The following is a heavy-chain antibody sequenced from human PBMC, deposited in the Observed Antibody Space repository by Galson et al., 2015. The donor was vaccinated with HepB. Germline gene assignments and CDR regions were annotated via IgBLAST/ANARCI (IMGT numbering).Heavy chain of an antibody. J-gene: IGHJ6*03. CDR1: GLTFSSYS. D-gene: IGHD1-26*01. V-gene: IGHV3-21*01. Sequence: SLRLSCAASGLTFSSYSMNWVRQAPGKGLEWVSSISSSSSYIYYADSVKGRFTISRDNAKNSLYLQMNSLRAEDTAVYYCARVPRVGATTWDYYYYYMDVWGKGTTVTVSS. CDR3: ARVPRVGATTWDYYYYYMDV. CDR2: ISSSSSYI.